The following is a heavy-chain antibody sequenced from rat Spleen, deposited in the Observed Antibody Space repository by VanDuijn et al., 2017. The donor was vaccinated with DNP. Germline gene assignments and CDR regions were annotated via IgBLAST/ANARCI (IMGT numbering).Heavy chain of an antibody. Sequence: EVQLVESGGGLVQPGGSLKLSCAASGFPSSVYDMAWVRQAPTKGLEWVANINYDGRNTNFRDSVRGRFTISRDNAATTLYLHMDSLTSEDTATYYCTTTNNWFAYWGQGTLVTVSS. CDR2: INYDGRNT. CDR1: GFPSSVYD. J-gene: IGHJ3*01. CDR3: TTTNNWFAY. V-gene: IGHV5-20*01.